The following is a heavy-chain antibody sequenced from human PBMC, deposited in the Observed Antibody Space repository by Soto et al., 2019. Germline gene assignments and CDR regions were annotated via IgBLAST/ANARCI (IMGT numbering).Heavy chain of an antibody. V-gene: IGHV4-34*01. Sequence: SATLSLTCAFYGGSFSGYYWSWIRQPPGKGLEWIGEINHSGSTNYNPSLKSRVTISVDTSKNQFSLKLSSVTAADTAVYYCARGGPTGIAAAATGWFDPWGQGTLVTVSS. CDR2: INHSGST. CDR1: GGSFSGYY. J-gene: IGHJ5*02. CDR3: ARGGPTGIAAAATGWFDP. D-gene: IGHD6-13*01.